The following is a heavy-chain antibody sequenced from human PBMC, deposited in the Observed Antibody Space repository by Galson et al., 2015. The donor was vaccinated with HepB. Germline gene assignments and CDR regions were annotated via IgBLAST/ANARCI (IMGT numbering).Heavy chain of an antibody. V-gene: IGHV4-34*01. CDR3: ARDYGGNSLAFEI. CDR2: INHSGST. J-gene: IGHJ3*02. Sequence: LSLTCAVYGGSFSGYYWRWIRQPPGKGLEWIGEINHSGSTNYNPSLKSRVTISVDTSKNQFSLKLSSVTAADTAVYYCARDYGGNSLAFEIWGQGTMVTVSS. CDR1: GGSFSGYY. D-gene: IGHD4-23*01.